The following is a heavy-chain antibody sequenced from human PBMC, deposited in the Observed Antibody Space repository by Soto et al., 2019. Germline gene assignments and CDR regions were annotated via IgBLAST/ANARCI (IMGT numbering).Heavy chain of an antibody. Sequence: QVQLVESGGGVVQPGRSLRLSCAASGFTFSSYAMHWVRQAPGKGLEWVAVISYDGSNKYYADSVKGRFTISRDNSKNTLYLQMNSLRAEDTAVYYCARDSRRYSSGWPPYGYFDLWGRGTLVTVSS. CDR2: ISYDGSNK. J-gene: IGHJ2*01. V-gene: IGHV3-30-3*01. D-gene: IGHD6-19*01. CDR1: GFTFSSYA. CDR3: ARDSRRYSSGWPPYGYFDL.